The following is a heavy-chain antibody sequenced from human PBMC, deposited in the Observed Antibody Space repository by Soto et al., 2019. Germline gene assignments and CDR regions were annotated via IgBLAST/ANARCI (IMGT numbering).Heavy chain of an antibody. V-gene: IGHV3-23*01. CDR3: AKTQNFNGHYTGFDS. J-gene: IGHJ4*02. CDR1: GFSYAGYA. D-gene: IGHD3-3*01. CDR2: VSGGGGST. Sequence: GGSLRLSCIVSGFSYAGYALAWVRQAPGKGLEWVAAVSGGGGSTYYADSLKGRFSVSRDKSGNMIYLQMNSLTAGDTAVYYCAKTQNFNGHYTGFDSWGQGTRVTVSS.